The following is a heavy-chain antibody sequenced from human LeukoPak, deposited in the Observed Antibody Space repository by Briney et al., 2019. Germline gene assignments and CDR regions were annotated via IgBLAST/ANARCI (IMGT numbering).Heavy chain of an antibody. CDR3: AAAPKVRFLEWSA. CDR2: IVVGSGNT. Sequence: SVKVSCKASGFTFTSSAVQWVRQARGQRLEWIGWIVVGSGNTNYAQKFQERVTITRDMSTSTAYMELSSLRSEDTAVYYCAAAPKVRFLEWSAWGQGTLVTVSS. V-gene: IGHV1-58*01. J-gene: IGHJ5*02. CDR1: GFTFTSSA. D-gene: IGHD3-3*01.